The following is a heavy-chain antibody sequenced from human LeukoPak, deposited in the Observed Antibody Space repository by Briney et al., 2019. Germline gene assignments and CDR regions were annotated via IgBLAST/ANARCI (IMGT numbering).Heavy chain of an antibody. Sequence: GGSLRLSCAASGFTFSSYAMSWVRQAPGKGLEWVSAISGSGGSTYYADPVKGRFTISRDNSKNTLYLQMNSLRAEDTAVYYCAKSQAEYFKWFGEKEYGMDVWGQGTTVTVSS. V-gene: IGHV3-23*01. D-gene: IGHD3-10*01. CDR3: AKSQAEYFKWFGEKEYGMDV. CDR1: GFTFSSYA. J-gene: IGHJ6*02. CDR2: ISGSGGST.